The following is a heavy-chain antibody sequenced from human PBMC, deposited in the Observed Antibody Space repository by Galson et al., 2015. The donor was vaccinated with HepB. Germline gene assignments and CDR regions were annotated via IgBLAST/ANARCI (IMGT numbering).Heavy chain of an antibody. J-gene: IGHJ5*02. CDR2: IHHSGNT. CDR1: GGSIMSYY. Sequence: LSLTCTVSGGSIMSYYWSWIRQPPGKGLEWIGYIHHSGNTKYNPSLKGRVAMSIDTSKIQFSLRLNSVTAADTAIYYCARLLGYNSAWEFDPWGQGTLITVSA. D-gene: IGHD5-24*01. CDR3: ARLLGYNSAWEFDP. V-gene: IGHV4-59*01.